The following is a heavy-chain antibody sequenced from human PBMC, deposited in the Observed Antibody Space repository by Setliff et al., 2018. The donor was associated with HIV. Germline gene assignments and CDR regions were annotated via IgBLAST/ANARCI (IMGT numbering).Heavy chain of an antibody. CDR1: GGSISSNSYY. D-gene: IGHD3-16*02. Sequence: SETLSLTCTVSGGSISSNSYYWGWIRQPPGKGLEWIGSIYYSGSTYYNPSLKSRVTISVDTSKNQFSLKLSSVTAADTAVYYCARGSDYIWGNYRFPFDYWGQGTLVTVSS. J-gene: IGHJ4*02. CDR3: ARGSDYIWGNYRFPFDY. V-gene: IGHV4-39*01. CDR2: IYYSGST.